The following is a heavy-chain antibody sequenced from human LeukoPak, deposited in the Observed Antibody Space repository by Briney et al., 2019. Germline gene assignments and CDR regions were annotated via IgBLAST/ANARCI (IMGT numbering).Heavy chain of an antibody. J-gene: IGHJ3*02. D-gene: IGHD3-22*01. Sequence: GGSLRLSCAASGFTFDDYGMSWVRRAPGKGLEWVSGINWNGGSTGYADSVKGRFTISRDNAKNSLYLQMNSLRAEDTALYYCARADSSGYYYAFDIWGQGTMVTVSS. CDR1: GFTFDDYG. V-gene: IGHV3-20*04. CDR2: INWNGGST. CDR3: ARADSSGYYYAFDI.